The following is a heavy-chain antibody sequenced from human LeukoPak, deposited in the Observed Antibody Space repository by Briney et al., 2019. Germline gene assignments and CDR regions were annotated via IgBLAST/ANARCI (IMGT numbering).Heavy chain of an antibody. Sequence: GGSLRLSCAASGFTFSSDSMNWVRQAPGKGLEWVSYISGSSSSIYYADSVKGRFTISRDNAKNSLYLQMNSLRAEDTAVYYCARDRLRIFGVVTYMFDYWGQGTLVTVSS. D-gene: IGHD3-3*01. CDR1: GFTFSSDS. J-gene: IGHJ4*02. V-gene: IGHV3-48*04. CDR3: ARDRLRIFGVVTYMFDY. CDR2: ISGSSSSI.